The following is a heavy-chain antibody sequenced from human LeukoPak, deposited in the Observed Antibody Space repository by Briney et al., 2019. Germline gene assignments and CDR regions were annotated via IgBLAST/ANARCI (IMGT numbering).Heavy chain of an antibody. V-gene: IGHV3-23*01. J-gene: IGHJ4*02. CDR1: GFTFSRYA. D-gene: IGHD6-13*01. CDR2: ISNSGGLT. Sequence: GGSLRLSCAASGFTFSRYAMSWVRQAPGKGLEWVSAISNSGGLTYYADSVKGRFTISRDNSKNTLYLQVNSLRAEDTAVYYCAKRLAAAGFDYWGQGTLVAVSS. CDR3: AKRLAAAGFDY.